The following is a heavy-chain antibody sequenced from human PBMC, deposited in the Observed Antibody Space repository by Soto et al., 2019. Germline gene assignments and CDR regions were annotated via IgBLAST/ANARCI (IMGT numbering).Heavy chain of an antibody. J-gene: IGHJ4*02. CDR1: GFSLSTSGVG. D-gene: IGHD5-12*01. CDR3: AQYSYGNFDY. CDR2: IYWDSDK. Sequence: QITLKESGPTLVKPTQTLTLTCTFSGFSLSTSGVGVGWIRQPPGKALELLGLIYWDSDKRYSPSLKSRLTTTKDTAKNQWVLTITNMDPVDTSTYYCAQYSYGNFDYWRQGALVTVSS. V-gene: IGHV2-5*02.